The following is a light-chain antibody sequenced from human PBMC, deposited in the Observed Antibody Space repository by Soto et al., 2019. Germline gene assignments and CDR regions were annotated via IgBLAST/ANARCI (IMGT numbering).Light chain of an antibody. V-gene: IGLV1-40*01. Sequence: QCVLTQPPSVSGAPGQRVTISCTGSSSNIGAGYDVHWYQQLPGTAPKLLIYGNSNRPSGVPDRFSGSKSGTSASLAITGLQAEDEADYYCQSYDSSLSGSVVFGGGTQLTVL. J-gene: IGLJ2*01. CDR2: GNS. CDR3: QSYDSSLSGSVV. CDR1: SSNIGAGYD.